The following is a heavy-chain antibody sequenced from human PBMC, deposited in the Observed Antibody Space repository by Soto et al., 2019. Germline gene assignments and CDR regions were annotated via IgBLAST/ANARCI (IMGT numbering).Heavy chain of an antibody. CDR2: INPNSGGT. Sequence: ASVKVSCKASGYTFTGYYMHWVRQAPGQGLEWMGWINPNSGGTNYAQKFQGWVTMTRDTSISTAYMELSRLRSDDTAVYYCARGPVWQPSNGMDVWGQGTTVTVSS. J-gene: IGHJ6*02. D-gene: IGHD6-13*01. V-gene: IGHV1-2*04. CDR1: GYTFTGYY. CDR3: ARGPVWQPSNGMDV.